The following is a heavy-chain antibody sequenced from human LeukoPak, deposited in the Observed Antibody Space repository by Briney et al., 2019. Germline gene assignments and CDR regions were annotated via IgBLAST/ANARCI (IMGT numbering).Heavy chain of an antibody. CDR3: ARGYSYGHLEY. CDR1: GGSISSYY. J-gene: IGHJ4*02. D-gene: IGHD5-18*01. Sequence: PSETLSLTCTVSGGSISSYYWSWIRQPPGKGLEWIGYIYYSGSTNYNPSLKSRVTISVDTSKNQFSLKLSSVTAADTAVYYCARGYSYGHLEYWGQGTLVTVSS. CDR2: IYYSGST. V-gene: IGHV4-59*01.